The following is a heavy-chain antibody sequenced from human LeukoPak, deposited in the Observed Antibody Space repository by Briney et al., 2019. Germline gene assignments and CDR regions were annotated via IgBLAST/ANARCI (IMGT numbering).Heavy chain of an antibody. Sequence: PSETLSLTCAVYGGSFSGYYWSWIRQPPGKGLEWIGEINHSGSTNYNPSLKSRVTTSVDTSKNQFSLKLSSVTAADTAVYYCARMAYYDYIWGSYRLWYYFDYWGQGTLVTVSS. CDR1: GGSFSGYY. J-gene: IGHJ4*02. CDR2: INHSGST. D-gene: IGHD3-16*02. CDR3: ARMAYYDYIWGSYRLWYYFDY. V-gene: IGHV4-34*01.